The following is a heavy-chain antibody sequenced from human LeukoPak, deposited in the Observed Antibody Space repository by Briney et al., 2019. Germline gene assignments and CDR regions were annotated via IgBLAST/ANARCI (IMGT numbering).Heavy chain of an antibody. CDR2: IYYSGST. Sequence: SETLSLTCTVSGGSISGGGYYWSWIRQHPGKGLEWIGYIYYSGSTYYNPSLKSRATISVDTSKNQFSLKLSSVTAADTAVYYCATTAPTNNYYDSSGYFYWGQGTLVTVSS. CDR1: GGSISGGGYY. J-gene: IGHJ4*02. D-gene: IGHD3-22*01. V-gene: IGHV4-31*03. CDR3: ATTAPTNNYYDSSGYFY.